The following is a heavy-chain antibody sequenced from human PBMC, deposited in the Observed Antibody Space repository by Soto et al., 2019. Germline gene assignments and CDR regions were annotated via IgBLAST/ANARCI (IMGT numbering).Heavy chain of an antibody. Sequence: PSETLSLTCSVSGGSISSGGYYWSWIRQLPGKDLEWIGYIYHSGNTYYNPSLKSRCSMSVDTSKRQLSLRLRFATAADTAVYYCARGRTYYDSWAQGTLVTVSS. CDR3: ARGRTYYDS. D-gene: IGHD3-10*01. CDR1: GGSISSGGYY. J-gene: IGHJ4*02. V-gene: IGHV4-31*03. CDR2: IYHSGNT.